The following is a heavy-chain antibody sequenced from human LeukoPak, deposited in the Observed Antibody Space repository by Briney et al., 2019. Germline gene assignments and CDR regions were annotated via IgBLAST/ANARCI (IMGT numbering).Heavy chain of an antibody. D-gene: IGHD2-8*01. J-gene: IGHJ4*02. CDR1: GYTFTSYD. CDR2: MNPNSGNT. V-gene: IGHV1-8*01. CDR3: ARGQYDSPWSPLDY. Sequence: ASVKVSCKASGYTFTSYDINWVRQAPGQGLEWMGWMNPNSGNTGYAQKFQDRVTMTRDTSTSTVYMELTSLRSEDTAVFYCARGQYDSPWSPLDYWGQGTLVTVSS.